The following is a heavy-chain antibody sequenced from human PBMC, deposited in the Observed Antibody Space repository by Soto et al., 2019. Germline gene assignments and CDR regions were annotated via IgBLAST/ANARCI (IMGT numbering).Heavy chain of an antibody. CDR3: AKGREPTPLYAFDI. V-gene: IGHV3-23*01. CDR2: ISGSGGST. CDR1: GFTFSSYA. J-gene: IGHJ3*02. Sequence: QPGGSLRLSCAASGFTFSSYAMNWVRQAPGKGLEWVSGISGSGGSTYYADSVKGRFTISRDNSKNTLYLQMNSLRAEDTAVYYCAKGREPTPLYAFDIWGQGTMVTVSS. D-gene: IGHD2-15*01.